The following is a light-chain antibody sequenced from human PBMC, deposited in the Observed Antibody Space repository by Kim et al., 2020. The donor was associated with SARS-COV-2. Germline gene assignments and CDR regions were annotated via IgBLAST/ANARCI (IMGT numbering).Light chain of an antibody. Sequence: VGAKVTTPSRASNHSGSTLFGCQQSPANAPTRLLYSASTLRSAVPPTFSGSGSSTKFSLAIISRQTDDVSTFYCQQHKSNSWTFGQGTQLDIK. CDR2: SAS. CDR3: QQHKSNSWT. CDR1: NHSGST. V-gene: IGKV1-9*01. J-gene: IGKJ1*01.